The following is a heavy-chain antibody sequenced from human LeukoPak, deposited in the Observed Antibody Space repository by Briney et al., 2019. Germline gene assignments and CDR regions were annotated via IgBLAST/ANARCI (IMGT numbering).Heavy chain of an antibody. V-gene: IGHV1-24*01. D-gene: IGHD6-19*01. CDR2: FDPEDGET. CDR3: ARDRGLYSSGWYQAYYYYYMDV. CDR1: GYTLTELS. Sequence: ASVKVSCKVSGYTLTELSMHWVRQAPGKGLEWMGGFDPEDGETIYAQKFQGRVTMTEDTSTDTAYMELSSLRSEDTAVYYCARDRGLYSSGWYQAYYYYYMDVWGKGTTVTVSS. J-gene: IGHJ6*03.